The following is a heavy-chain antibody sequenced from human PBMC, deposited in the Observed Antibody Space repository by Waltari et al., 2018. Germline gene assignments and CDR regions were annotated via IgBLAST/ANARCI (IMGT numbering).Heavy chain of an antibody. CDR2: CRNNGTKI. Sequence: QVQLVESGGGAVQPGGSLRLSCAASRFSFGCYGMHWVRQAPGKGLGGVEFCRNNGTKINYADSVKGRFTISRDNSKNTLYLQMNSLRAEDTAVYYCGSGGLYHEYYFDYWGQGTLVTVSS. CDR3: GSGGLYHEYYFDY. D-gene: IGHD2-15*01. V-gene: IGHV3-30*02. CDR1: RFSFGCYG. J-gene: IGHJ4*02.